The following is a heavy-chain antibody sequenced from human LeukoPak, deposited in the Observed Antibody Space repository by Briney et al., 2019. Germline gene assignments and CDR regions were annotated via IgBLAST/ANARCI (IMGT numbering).Heavy chain of an antibody. V-gene: IGHV3-30*02. CDR1: GFTFSSYG. J-gene: IGHJ3*02. Sequence: GGSLRLSCAASGFTFSSYGMHWVRQAPGKGLEWVAFIRYDGRNKYYADSVKGRFTISRDNSKNTLYLQMNSLRAEDTAVYYCAKDLSSSWYNAFDIWGQGTMVTVSS. CDR3: AKDLSSSWYNAFDI. CDR2: IRYDGRNK. D-gene: IGHD6-13*01.